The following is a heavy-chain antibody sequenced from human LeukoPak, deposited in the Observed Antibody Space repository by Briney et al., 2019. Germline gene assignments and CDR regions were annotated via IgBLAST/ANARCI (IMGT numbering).Heavy chain of an antibody. CDR3: ARARQPLLRFLEWPMGYYYFDY. CDR1: GGSISSSSYY. Sequence: SETLSLTCTVSGGSISSSSYYWGWIRQPPGKGLEWIGSIYYSGSTYYNPSLKSRVTISVDTSKNQFSLKLSSVTAADTAVYYCARARQPLLRFLEWPMGYYYFDYWGQGTLVTVSS. V-gene: IGHV4-39*07. J-gene: IGHJ4*02. D-gene: IGHD3-3*01. CDR2: IYYSGST.